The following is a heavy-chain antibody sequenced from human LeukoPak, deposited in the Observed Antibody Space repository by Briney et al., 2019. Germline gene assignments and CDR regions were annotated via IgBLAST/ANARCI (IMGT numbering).Heavy chain of an antibody. D-gene: IGHD3-9*01. Sequence: GRSLRLSCAASGFTFSSYGMHWVRQAPGKGLEWVAVISYDGSNKYYADSVKGRFTISRDNSKNTLCLQMNSLRAEDTAVYYCAKGTSHYDILTALYFDYWGQGTLVTVSS. CDR2: ISYDGSNK. V-gene: IGHV3-30*18. J-gene: IGHJ4*02. CDR1: GFTFSSYG. CDR3: AKGTSHYDILTALYFDY.